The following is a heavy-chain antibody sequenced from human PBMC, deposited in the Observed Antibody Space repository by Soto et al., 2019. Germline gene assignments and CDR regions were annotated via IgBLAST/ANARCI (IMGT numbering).Heavy chain of an antibody. CDR1: GFTFSGSA. D-gene: IGHD6-25*01. CDR2: IRSRPNNYAT. Sequence: EVQLVESGGGLVQPGGSLKLSCAASGFTFSGSAMHWVRQASGKGLEWVGRIRSRPNNYATAYAASVQGRFTISRDDSKNTAYLQMNSLKTEDTGVYYCTRLWKYTGYTYDGFNVWGRGTMVTVSS. V-gene: IGHV3-73*02. CDR3: TRLWKYTGYTYDGFNV. J-gene: IGHJ3*01.